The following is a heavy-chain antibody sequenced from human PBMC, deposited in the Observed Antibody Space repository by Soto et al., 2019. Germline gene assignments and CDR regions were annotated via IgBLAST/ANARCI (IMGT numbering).Heavy chain of an antibody. Sequence: EVQLLESGGALVQPGDSLRLSCAASAFTFNTYAMTWVRQAPGKGLEWVSTITSSGGSTYYADSVKGRFTISRDNSKNTLYLQMSGLRTEDTALYYCARGGPRDGYRDLDYWGQGMQVTVSS. V-gene: IGHV3-23*01. CDR3: ARGGPRDGYRDLDY. D-gene: IGHD5-18*01. CDR2: ITSSGGST. J-gene: IGHJ4*02. CDR1: AFTFNTYA.